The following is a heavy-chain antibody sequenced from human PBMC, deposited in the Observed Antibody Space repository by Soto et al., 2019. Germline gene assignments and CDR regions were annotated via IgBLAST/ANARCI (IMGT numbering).Heavy chain of an antibody. CDR3: ARGPIYGSGSYLSDP. D-gene: IGHD3-10*01. CDR1: GYTFTSFD. CDR2: MNPNRGNT. Sequence: QVQLVQSGAEVKKPGASVKVSCKASGYTFTSFDINWVRQATGQGLEWVGWMNPNRGNTGYAQKFQGRVTMTRNTSISTAYMELSSLRSEDTAVYHCARGPIYGSGSYLSDPWGQGTLVTVSS. J-gene: IGHJ5*02. V-gene: IGHV1-8*01.